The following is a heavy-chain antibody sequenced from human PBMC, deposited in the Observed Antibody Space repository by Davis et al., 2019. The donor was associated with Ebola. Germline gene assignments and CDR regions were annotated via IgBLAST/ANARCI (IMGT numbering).Heavy chain of an antibody. D-gene: IGHD3-10*01. CDR1: GFAFGDYA. V-gene: IGHV3-9*03. CDR2: ISWNSGII. J-gene: IGHJ3*02. Sequence: GGSLRLSCAASGFAFGDYAMHWVRQAPGKGLEWVSGISWNSGIIDYADSVKGRFTVSRDNAKKSLYLQANSLKPEDMAFYYCTKGGSGTLYDGFDMWGPGTMVTVSS. CDR3: TKGGSGTLYDGFDM.